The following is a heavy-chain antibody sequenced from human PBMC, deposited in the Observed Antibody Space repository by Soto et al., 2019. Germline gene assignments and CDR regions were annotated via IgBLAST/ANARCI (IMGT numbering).Heavy chain of an antibody. D-gene: IGHD6-6*01. V-gene: IGHV4-38-2*01. Sequence: SETLSLTCAVSGYSIRSGYFWGWIRQPPGKGLEWIGSMYHSGITYYNLSLKSRVTISVDTSKNQLSLKLSSATAADTAVYYCARSMYSTSAQLCYGMDVWGQGTTVTVSS. CDR3: ARSMYSTSAQLCYGMDV. J-gene: IGHJ6*02. CDR2: MYHSGIT. CDR1: GYSIRSGYF.